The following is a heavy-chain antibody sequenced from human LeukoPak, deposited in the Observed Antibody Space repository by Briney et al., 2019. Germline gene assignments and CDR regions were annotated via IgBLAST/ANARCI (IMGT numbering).Heavy chain of an antibody. D-gene: IGHD1-26*01. Sequence: PGGSLRLSCAASGFTFSSYSMNWVRQAPGKGLEWVSAMSGSGGSTYYADSVKGRFTISRDNSKNTLYLQMNSLRAEDTAVYYCAKDMGRIVGANTGWSDPWGQGTLVTVSS. V-gene: IGHV3-23*01. J-gene: IGHJ5*02. CDR1: GFTFSSYS. CDR2: MSGSGGST. CDR3: AKDMGRIVGANTGWSDP.